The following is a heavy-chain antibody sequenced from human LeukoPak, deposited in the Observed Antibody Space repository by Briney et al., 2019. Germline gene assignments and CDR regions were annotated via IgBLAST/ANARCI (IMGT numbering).Heavy chain of an antibody. J-gene: IGHJ6*03. CDR2: INPSGSST. CDR1: GYSFTSHY. D-gene: IGHD6-6*01. V-gene: IGHV1-46*01. CDR3: AREGSSSSPYYYYYMDV. Sequence: ASVKVSCKASGYSFTSHYMHWVRQAPGQGLEWMGLINPSGSSTLYAQKFQGRVTMTRDMSTTTDYMELSSLRSEDTAVYYCAREGSSSSPYYYYYMDVWGKGTTVTVSS.